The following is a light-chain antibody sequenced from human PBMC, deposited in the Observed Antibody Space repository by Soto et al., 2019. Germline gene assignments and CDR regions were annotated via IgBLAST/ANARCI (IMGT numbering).Light chain of an antibody. CDR1: QGISSY. CDR3: QGLNDYPIT. Sequence: DIQLTQSPSFLSASVGDRVTITCRASQGISSYLAWYQQKPGKAPKFLIYAASTLRGGVPSRFNGRGSGTEFTLTISSLQPEDFATYYCQGLNDYPITFGQGTRLEIK. V-gene: IGKV1-9*01. CDR2: AAS. J-gene: IGKJ5*01.